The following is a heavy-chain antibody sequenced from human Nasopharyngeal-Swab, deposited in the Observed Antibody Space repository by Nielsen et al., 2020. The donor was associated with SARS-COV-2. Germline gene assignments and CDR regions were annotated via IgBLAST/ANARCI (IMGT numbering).Heavy chain of an antibody. Sequence: SETLSLTCTVSGGSLSSSNYYWGWIRQPPGKGLEWIGTVSYSGPTYYNPSLKSRVTMSVDTSKNHFSLRLTSVTAADTDVYYCGRLTKTTVTRRLYFDYWGQGTLVTVSS. CDR3: GRLTKTTVTRRLYFDY. V-gene: IGHV4-39*02. CDR2: VSYSGPT. J-gene: IGHJ4*02. CDR1: GGSLSSSNYY. D-gene: IGHD4-11*01.